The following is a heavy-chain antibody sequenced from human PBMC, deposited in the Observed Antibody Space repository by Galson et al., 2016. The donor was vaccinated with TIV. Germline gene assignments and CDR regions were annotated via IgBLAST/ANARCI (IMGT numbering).Heavy chain of an antibody. CDR2: IFYSGGT. CDR1: GLPFSGSH. V-gene: IGHV4-34*12. CDR3: ARHLGVGDYDNSGYPDYFDS. Sequence: SLTCAVHGLPFSGSHWSWIRQPPGKGLEWIASIFYSGGTYYNPSLKNRLTTSVDTSKNQVSLRLSAVTAADTAVYYCARHLGVGDYDNSGYPDYFDSWGQGTRVTVS. D-gene: IGHD3-22*01. J-gene: IGHJ4*01.